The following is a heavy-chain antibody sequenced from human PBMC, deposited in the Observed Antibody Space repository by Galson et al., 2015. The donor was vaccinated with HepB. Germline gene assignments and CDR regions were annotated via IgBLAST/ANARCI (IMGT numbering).Heavy chain of an antibody. Sequence: PALVKPTQTLTLTCSFSGFSLSISGEGVGWIRQPPGKALEWLGIIYSNDERHYSPSLRSRLTITKDTSKHQVVLTMTHMDPVDTATYYCAHSWVGIFDYWGQGTLVTVSS. V-gene: IGHV2-5*01. CDR3: AHSWVGIFDY. CDR2: IYSNDER. D-gene: IGHD2-21*01. CDR1: GFSLSISGEG. J-gene: IGHJ4*02.